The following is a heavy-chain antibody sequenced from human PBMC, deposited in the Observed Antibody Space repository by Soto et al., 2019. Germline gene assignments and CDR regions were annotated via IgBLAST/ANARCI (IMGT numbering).Heavy chain of an antibody. Sequence: QVQLVQSGAEVKKPGSSVKVSCKSSGITFKTYSVSWVRQAPGHGLEWMGGVIPILGKPMYAQKFQDRFTTTADESWQTVFMELTSLTSDDTATYYCARLWGIADHDSWCQGNRVTVSS. V-gene: IGHV1-69*13. J-gene: IGHJ5*01. CDR2: VIPILGKP. CDR1: GITFKTYS. CDR3: ARLWGIADHDS. D-gene: IGHD6-13*01.